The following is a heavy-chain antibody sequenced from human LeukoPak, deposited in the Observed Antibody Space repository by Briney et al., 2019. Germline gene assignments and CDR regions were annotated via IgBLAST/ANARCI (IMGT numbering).Heavy chain of an antibody. J-gene: IGHJ4*02. Sequence: PGGSLRLSCAASGFTFDDYAMHWVRQAPGKGLEWVSSISSSSSYIYYADSVKGRFTISRDNAKNSLYLQMNSLRAEDTAVYYCARDVTYYDSSGYYFYWGQGTLVTVSS. D-gene: IGHD3-22*01. CDR2: ISSSSSYI. CDR1: GFTFDDYA. CDR3: ARDVTYYDSSGYYFY. V-gene: IGHV3-21*01.